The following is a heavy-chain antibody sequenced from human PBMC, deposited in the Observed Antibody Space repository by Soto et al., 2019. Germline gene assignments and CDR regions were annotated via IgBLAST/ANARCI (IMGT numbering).Heavy chain of an antibody. V-gene: IGHV3-7*03. CDR2: IKQDGSEK. D-gene: IGHD1-7*01. Sequence: PGGSLRLSCAASGFTFSSYWMSWVRQAPGKGLEWVASIKQDGSEKYYVDSVKGRFTISRDNAKTSLYLQMNSLRAEDTAVYYCARGLELRPRSVDDAFDIWGQGTMVTVSS. CDR1: GFTFSSYW. CDR3: ARGLELRPRSVDDAFDI. J-gene: IGHJ3*02.